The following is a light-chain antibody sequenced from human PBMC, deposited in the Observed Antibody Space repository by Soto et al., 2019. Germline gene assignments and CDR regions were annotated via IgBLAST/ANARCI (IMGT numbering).Light chain of an antibody. J-gene: IGLJ1*01. CDR2: EVS. CDR3: TSYTSISTDV. V-gene: IGLV2-14*01. CDR1: SGDEGGYNH. Sequence: QSVLTQPASVSEAPGQSITISCAGTSGDEGGYNHVSWYQQHADRAPKLLIDEVSNRPSGVSNRFSGSKSGNTASLTISGLQAEDEADYYCTSYTSISTDVFGTGTKGTVL.